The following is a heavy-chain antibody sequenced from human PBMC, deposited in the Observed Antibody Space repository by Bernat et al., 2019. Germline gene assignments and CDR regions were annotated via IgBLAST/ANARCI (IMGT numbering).Heavy chain of an antibody. CDR3: SRDKYYYDSSGYYSGLDY. CDR2: ISSDGSKK. J-gene: IGHJ4*02. D-gene: IGHD3-22*01. Sequence: QVQLVESGGGVVQPGRSLRLSCAASGFTLSNYGMHWVRQAPGKGLEWVAVISSDGSKKDFADCVRGRFIISRDNSKNTLCLQMSGLRAEDTAVYYCSRDKYYYDSSGYYSGLDYWGQGTLVTVSS. V-gene: IGHV3-30*03. CDR1: GFTLSNYG.